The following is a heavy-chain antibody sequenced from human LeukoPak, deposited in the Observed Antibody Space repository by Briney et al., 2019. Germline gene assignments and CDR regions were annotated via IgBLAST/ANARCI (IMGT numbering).Heavy chain of an antibody. CDR2: ISYDGSNK. CDR3: ARAGGVDFDWLLPFDY. J-gene: IGHJ4*02. D-gene: IGHD3-9*01. Sequence: GGSLRLSCAASGFTFSSYAMHWVRQAPGKGLEWVAVISYDGSNKYYADSVKGRFTISRDNSKNTLYLQMNSLRAEDTAVYYCARAGGVDFDWLLPFDYWGQGTLVTVS. V-gene: IGHV3-30-3*01. CDR1: GFTFSSYA.